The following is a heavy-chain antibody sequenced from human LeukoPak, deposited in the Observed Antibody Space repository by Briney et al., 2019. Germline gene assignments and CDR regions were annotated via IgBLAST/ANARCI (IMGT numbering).Heavy chain of an antibody. CDR2: ISAYNGNT. J-gene: IGHJ4*02. CDR3: ARGGSGSNSGFDY. Sequence: ASVKVSCKASGYIFISYDINWVRQAPGQGLEWRGWISAYNGNTNYAQKLQGRVTMTTDTSTSTAYMELRSLRFDDTAVYYCARGGSGSNSGFDYWGQGTLVTVSS. CDR1: GYIFISYD. V-gene: IGHV1-18*01. D-gene: IGHD3-10*01.